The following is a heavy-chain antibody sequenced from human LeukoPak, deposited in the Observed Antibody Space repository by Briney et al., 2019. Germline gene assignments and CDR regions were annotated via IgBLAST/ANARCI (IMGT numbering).Heavy chain of an antibody. Sequence: PGGSLRLSCAASGFTFSSYSMNWVRQAPGKGLEWVSAISGSGGSTYYADSVKGRFTISRDNSKNTLYLQMNSLRAEDTAVYYCAKGTLRIAVAGTVDYWGQGTLVTVSS. J-gene: IGHJ4*02. CDR3: AKGTLRIAVAGTVDY. V-gene: IGHV3-23*01. CDR1: GFTFSSYS. CDR2: ISGSGGST. D-gene: IGHD6-19*01.